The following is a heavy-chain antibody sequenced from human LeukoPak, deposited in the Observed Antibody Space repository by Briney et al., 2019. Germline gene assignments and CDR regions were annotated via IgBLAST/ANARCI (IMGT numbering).Heavy chain of an antibody. D-gene: IGHD6-13*01. V-gene: IGHV4-4*07. CDR3: AGQIAAAGTGTFDY. J-gene: IGHJ4*02. CDR2: IYTSGST. CDR1: GGSISSYY. Sequence: SETLSLTCTVSGGSISSYYWSWIRQPAGKGLEWIGRIYTSGSTNYNPSLKSRVTMSVDTPKNQFSLKLSSVTAADTAVYYCAGQIAAAGTGTFDYWGQGTLVTVSS.